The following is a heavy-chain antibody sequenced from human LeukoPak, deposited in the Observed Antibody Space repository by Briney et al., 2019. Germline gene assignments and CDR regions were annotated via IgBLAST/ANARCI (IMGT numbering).Heavy chain of an antibody. CDR2: IIPMLNIV. J-gene: IGHJ5*02. V-gene: IGHV1-69*04. D-gene: IGHD2-15*01. Sequence: SVKVSCKASGYTFTGYYMHWVRQAPGQGLEWMGRIIPMLNIVNNVQKFQDRVTITADKSTSTAYMELSSLKSEDTAVYYCARGGLGSGADWFDPWGQGTQVTVSS. CDR1: GYTFTGYY. CDR3: ARGGLGSGADWFDP.